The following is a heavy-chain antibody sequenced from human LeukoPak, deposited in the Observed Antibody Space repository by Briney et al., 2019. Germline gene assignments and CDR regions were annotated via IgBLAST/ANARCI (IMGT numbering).Heavy chain of an antibody. CDR3: ARRAADPHYLYMDV. CDR1: GGTFSSYA. Sequence: GSSVKVSCKASGGTFSSYAISWVRQAPGQGLEWMGGIIPIFGTANYAQKFQGRVTMTRDTSTSTVYMELSSLRSEDTAVYYCARRAADPHYLYMDVWGNGTTVTVSS. V-gene: IGHV1-69*05. CDR2: IIPIFGTA. J-gene: IGHJ6*03. D-gene: IGHD6-13*01.